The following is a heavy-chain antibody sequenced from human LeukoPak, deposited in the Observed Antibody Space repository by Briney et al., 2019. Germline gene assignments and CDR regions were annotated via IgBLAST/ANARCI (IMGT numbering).Heavy chain of an antibody. Sequence: PGGSLRLSCAASGFTFSDYYMHWVRQAPGKGLGYVSAITPSGGSTYYANSVKGRFTMSRDNSKSTLYLQMGSLRAEDMAVYFCARAPHYYGSGLYYFDYWGQGTLVIASS. CDR2: ITPSGGST. CDR1: GFTFSDYY. J-gene: IGHJ4*02. CDR3: ARAPHYYGSGLYYFDY. D-gene: IGHD3-10*01. V-gene: IGHV3-64*01.